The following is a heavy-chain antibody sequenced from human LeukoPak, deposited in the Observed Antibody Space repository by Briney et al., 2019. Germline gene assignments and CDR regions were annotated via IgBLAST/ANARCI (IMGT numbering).Heavy chain of an antibody. CDR3: AREYDSYGLYYFDY. Sequence: ASVKVSCKASGYTFTSYAMHWVRQAPGQRLEWMGWINAGNGNTKYSQKFQGSVTITRDTSASTAYMELSSLRSEDTAVYYCAREYDSYGLYYFDYWGQGTLVTVSS. CDR2: INAGNGNT. J-gene: IGHJ4*02. D-gene: IGHD5-18*01. CDR1: GYTFTSYA. V-gene: IGHV1-3*01.